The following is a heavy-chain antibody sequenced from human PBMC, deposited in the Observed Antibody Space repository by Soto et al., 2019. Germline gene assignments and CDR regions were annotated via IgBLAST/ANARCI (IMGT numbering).Heavy chain of an antibody. V-gene: IGHV3-23*01. CDR3: AHPRGYGVFDAYDI. J-gene: IGHJ3*02. Sequence: LRLSCAASGFTFNTYAMSWVRQAPGKGLEWVSAISASYSTYYADSVKGRFTISRDNSMNALYLQMNSLRIEDTAVYYCAHPRGYGVFDAYDICGQGTMVTVSS. CDR1: GFTFNTYA. D-gene: IGHD4-17*01. CDR2: ISASYST.